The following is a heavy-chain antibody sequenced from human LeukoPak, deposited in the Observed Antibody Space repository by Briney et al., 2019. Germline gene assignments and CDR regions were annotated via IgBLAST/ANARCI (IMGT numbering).Heavy chain of an antibody. CDR3: ARHVEYYDFWSGYYTGNYFDY. V-gene: IGHV1-69*13. CDR1: GGTFSSYA. D-gene: IGHD3-3*01. Sequence: SVKVSCKASGGTFSSYAISWVRQAPGQGLEWMGGIIPIFGTANYAQKFQGRVTITADESTSTAYMELSSLRSEDTAVYYCARHVEYYDFWSGYYTGNYFDYWGQGTLVTVSS. CDR2: IIPIFGTA. J-gene: IGHJ4*02.